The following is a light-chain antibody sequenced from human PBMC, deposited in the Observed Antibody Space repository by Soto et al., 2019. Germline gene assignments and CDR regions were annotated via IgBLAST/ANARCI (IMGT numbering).Light chain of an antibody. CDR2: DAS. CDR3: QQYDNLPLT. J-gene: IGKJ3*01. CDR1: QDITNY. Sequence: DIQMTQSPSSLSASVGDRVTITCQASQDITNYLNWYQQKAGIAPMVLISDASNFETGVPPRFSGSGSGTEFTLTISGLQPEDFATYYCQQYDNLPLTFGPGTQVEIK. V-gene: IGKV1-33*01.